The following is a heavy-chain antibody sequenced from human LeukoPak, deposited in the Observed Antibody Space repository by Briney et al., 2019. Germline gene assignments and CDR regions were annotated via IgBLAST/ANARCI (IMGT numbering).Heavy chain of an antibody. J-gene: IGHJ4*02. Sequence: GGSLRLSCAASGFTFSNYWMSWVRQTPGKGLEWVANINQDGTEQYYVDSMRGRFTISSDNAKNSLYLQLKNLRTEDTALYYCARDQGLSREAYLDYWGQGTLVTVSS. CDR2: INQDGTEQ. CDR3: ARDQGLSREAYLDY. D-gene: IGHD1-26*01. CDR1: GFTFSNYW. V-gene: IGHV3-7*01.